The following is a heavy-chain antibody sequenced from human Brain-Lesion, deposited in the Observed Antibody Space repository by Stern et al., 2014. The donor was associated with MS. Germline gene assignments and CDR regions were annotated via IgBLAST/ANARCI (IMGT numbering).Heavy chain of an antibody. J-gene: IGHJ5*02. CDR2: IYYSGNT. CDR1: GGSVSSTSYA. CDR3: AGEEDIRYCSGGSCTGNWFDP. Sequence: QVQLQESGPGLVKPSETLSLTCTVAGGSVSSTSYAWAWIRQPPGKGLEWIGTIYYSGNTYYSPSLKSRLTISLDTSKNQFSLQLGFGPAADTAVYYCAGEEDIRYCSGGSCTGNWFDPWGQGTLVTVSS. D-gene: IGHD2-15*01. V-gene: IGHV4-39*01.